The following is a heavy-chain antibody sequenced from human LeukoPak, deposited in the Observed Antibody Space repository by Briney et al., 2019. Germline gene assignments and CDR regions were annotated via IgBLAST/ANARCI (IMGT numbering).Heavy chain of an antibody. CDR3: ANEGGDCLNGVCYSGY. CDR2: ISYDGSKK. Sequence: GGSLRLSCAASGFTFSSSGMHWVRQAPGKGLEWVAVISYDGSKKYHADSVKGRFTISRDNSKNTLYLQTNSLRAEDTAVYYCANEGGDCLNGVCYSGYWGQGTLVTVSS. V-gene: IGHV3-30*18. CDR1: GFTFSSSG. J-gene: IGHJ4*02. D-gene: IGHD2-8*01.